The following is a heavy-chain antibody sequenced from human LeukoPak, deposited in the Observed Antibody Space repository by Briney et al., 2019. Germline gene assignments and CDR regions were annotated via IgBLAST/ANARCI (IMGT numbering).Heavy chain of an antibody. CDR2: IWYDGSNK. CDR3: ASYAYDNSGSNWFDP. J-gene: IGHJ5*02. V-gene: IGHV3-30*02. CDR1: GFTFSSYG. D-gene: IGHD3-22*01. Sequence: GGSLRLSCAASGFTFSSYGMHWVRQAPGKGLEWVAVIWYDGSNKYYADSVKGRFTISRDNSKNTLYLQMNSLRAEDTAVYYCASYAYDNSGSNWFDPWGQGTLVTVSS.